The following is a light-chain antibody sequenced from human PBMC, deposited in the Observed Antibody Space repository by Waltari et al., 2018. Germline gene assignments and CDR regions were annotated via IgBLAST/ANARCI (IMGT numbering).Light chain of an antibody. CDR1: QSVLYSSNNKNY. CDR3: QQYYSAPYT. Sequence: DIVMTQSPDSLAVSLGERATINCKPSQSVLYSSNNKNYLTWYQQKPGQPPKLLIYWASTRESGVPDRFSGSASGTDFTLTISSPQAEDVAVYYCQQYYSAPYTFGQGTKLEIK. V-gene: IGKV4-1*01. J-gene: IGKJ2*01. CDR2: WAS.